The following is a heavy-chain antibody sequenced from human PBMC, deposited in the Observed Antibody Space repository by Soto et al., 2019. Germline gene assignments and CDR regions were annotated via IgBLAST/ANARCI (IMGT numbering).Heavy chain of an antibody. CDR2: IYYSGST. CDR3: ARYYVWGSYRSNYYYYGMDV. Sequence: SDTLSLTCTVSGGSISSYYWSWIRQPPGKGLEWIGYIYYSGSTNYNPSLKSRVTISVDTSKNQFSLKLSSVTAADTAVYYCARYYVWGSYRSNYYYYGMDVWGQGTTATVSS. D-gene: IGHD3-16*02. CDR1: GGSISSYY. V-gene: IGHV4-59*07. J-gene: IGHJ6*02.